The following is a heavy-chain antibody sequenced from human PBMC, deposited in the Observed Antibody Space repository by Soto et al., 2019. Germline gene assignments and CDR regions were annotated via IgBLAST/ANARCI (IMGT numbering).Heavy chain of an antibody. CDR3: ARVFHDYGGNDVDY. D-gene: IGHD4-17*01. J-gene: IGHJ4*02. CDR2: IYYSGST. V-gene: IGHV4-30-4*01. Sequence: SETLSLTCTVSGGSISSGDYYWSWIRQPPGKGLEWIGYIYYSGSTYYNPSLKSRVTISVDTSKNQFSLKLSSVTAADTAVYYCARVFHDYGGNDVDYWGQGTLVTVSS. CDR1: GGSISSGDYY.